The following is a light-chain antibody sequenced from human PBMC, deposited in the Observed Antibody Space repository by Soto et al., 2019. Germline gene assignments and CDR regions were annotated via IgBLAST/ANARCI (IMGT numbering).Light chain of an antibody. J-gene: IGKJ1*01. CDR2: GAS. Sequence: EIVLTQSPGTLSLSPGERATLSCRVSQSVSSTYLAWYQQKPGQAPRLLIYGASSRATGIPDRFSGSGSGTDFTFTISRXEPEDFAVYYCQQYGSSPWTFGQGTKVDIK. V-gene: IGKV3-20*01. CDR1: QSVSSTY. CDR3: QQYGSSPWT.